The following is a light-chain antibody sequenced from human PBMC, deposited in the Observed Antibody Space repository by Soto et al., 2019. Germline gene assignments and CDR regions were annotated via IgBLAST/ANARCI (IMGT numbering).Light chain of an antibody. J-gene: IGLJ2*01. Sequence: SYELTQPPSVSVAPGKTARITCGGNNIRSKSVHWYQQKPGQAPVLVIYYDSDRPSGIPERFSGSNSGNTATLTINGVEAGDEGDYYCQVWDSSSVLFGGGTKLTVL. CDR1: NIRSKS. CDR3: QVWDSSSVL. CDR2: YDS. V-gene: IGLV3-21*04.